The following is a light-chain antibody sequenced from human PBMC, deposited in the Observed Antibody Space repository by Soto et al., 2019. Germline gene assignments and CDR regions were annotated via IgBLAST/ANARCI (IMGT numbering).Light chain of an antibody. J-gene: IGLJ2*01. V-gene: IGLV2-14*03. Sequence: QSALTQPASVSGSPGQSITISCTGTSSDIGGYNYVSWYQQHPGKAPKLMIYDVANRPSGVSNRFSGSKSDNTASLTISGLQAEDEADYYCSSYTSSSTLVLFGGGTKVTVL. CDR2: DVA. CDR1: SSDIGGYNY. CDR3: SSYTSSSTLVL.